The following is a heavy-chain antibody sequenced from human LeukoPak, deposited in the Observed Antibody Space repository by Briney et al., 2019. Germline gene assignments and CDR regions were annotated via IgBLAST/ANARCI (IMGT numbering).Heavy chain of an antibody. D-gene: IGHD1-26*01. CDR1: GFTFSSYE. V-gene: IGHV3-48*03. Sequence: PGGSLRLSCAASGFTFSSYEMNWVRQAPGKGLEWVSYISSSGSTIYYADSVKGRFTTSRDNAKNSLYVQMNSLRAEDTAVYYCASSSSGSFYYFDYWGQGTLVTVSS. CDR3: ASSSSGSFYYFDY. J-gene: IGHJ4*02. CDR2: ISSSGSTI.